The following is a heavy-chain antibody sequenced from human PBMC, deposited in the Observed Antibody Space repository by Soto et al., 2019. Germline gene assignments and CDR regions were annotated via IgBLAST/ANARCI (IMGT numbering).Heavy chain of an antibody. Sequence: PSETLSLTCTVSGGSVSSGSYYWSWIRQPPGKGLEWIGYIYYSGGTNYNPSLESRVTISVDTSKSQFSLKLSSVTAADTAVYYCARDLIGGGDYCYYCLYGWGQGPTFTVSS. CDR1: GGSVSSGSYY. V-gene: IGHV4-61*01. CDR3: ARDLIGGGDYCYYCLYG. CDR2: IYYSGGT. J-gene: IGHJ6*02. D-gene: IGHD2-8*01.